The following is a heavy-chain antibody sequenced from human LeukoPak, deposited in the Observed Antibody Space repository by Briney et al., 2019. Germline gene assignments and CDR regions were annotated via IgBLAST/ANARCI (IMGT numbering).Heavy chain of an antibody. CDR3: ARDGIVVVPATFNYYYSGMDV. CDR2: INPNGGST. Sequence: ASVKVSCKASGYTFTSYYMHWVRQAPGQGLEWMGIINPNGGSTSYAQKFQGRVTMTRDTSTSTVYMELSSLRSEDTAVYYCARDGIVVVPATFNYYYSGMDVWGQGTTVTVSS. D-gene: IGHD2-2*01. J-gene: IGHJ6*02. CDR1: GYTFTSYY. V-gene: IGHV1-46*01.